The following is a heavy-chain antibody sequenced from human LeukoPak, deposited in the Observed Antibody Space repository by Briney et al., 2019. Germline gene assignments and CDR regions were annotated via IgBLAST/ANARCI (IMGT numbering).Heavy chain of an antibody. CDR2: ITGSGDRT. Sequence: PGGSLRLSCEGYGFTFNHYAMSWVRQAPGKGLQWVSTITGSGDRTFYADSVKGRFTVSRDNSKTTVYVQMNSLRVEDTAVYYCAKGGQGIDDWFVPWGQGTLVTVSS. V-gene: IGHV3-23*01. CDR1: GFTFNHYA. D-gene: IGHD3-10*01. CDR3: AKGGQGIDDWFVP. J-gene: IGHJ5*02.